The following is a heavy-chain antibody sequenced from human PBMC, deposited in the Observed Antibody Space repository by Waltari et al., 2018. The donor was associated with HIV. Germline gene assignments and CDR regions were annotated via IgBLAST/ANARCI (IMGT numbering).Heavy chain of an antibody. D-gene: IGHD5-12*01. J-gene: IGHJ6*02. CDR3: ARASPDIVATIKHYGMDV. CDR2: INSDGSST. Sequence: EVQLVESGGGLVQPGGSLRLSCAASGFTFSSYWMHWVGQAPGKGLVWVSRINSDGSSTSYADSVKGRFTISRDNAKNTLYLQMNSLRAEDTAVYYCARASPDIVATIKHYGMDVWGQGTTVTVSS. V-gene: IGHV3-74*01. CDR1: GFTFSSYW.